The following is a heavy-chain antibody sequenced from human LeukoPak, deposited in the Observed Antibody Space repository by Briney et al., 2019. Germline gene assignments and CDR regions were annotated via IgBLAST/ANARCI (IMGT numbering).Heavy chain of an antibody. CDR2: ISGSGGST. J-gene: IGHJ2*01. V-gene: IGHV3-23*01. CDR3: ARKDATYWHFDL. CDR1: GFTFSSYA. Sequence: GGSLRLSCAASGFTFSSYAMSWVRQAPGKGLEWVSAISGSGGSTYYADSVKGRFTISVDNSINTAYLQWSSLKASDTAMYYCARKDATYWHFDLWGRGTLVTVSS.